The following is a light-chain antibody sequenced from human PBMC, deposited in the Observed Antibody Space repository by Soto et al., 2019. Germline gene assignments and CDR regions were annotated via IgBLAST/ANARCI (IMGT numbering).Light chain of an antibody. CDR3: QQYGSSALT. J-gene: IGKJ4*01. CDR2: DTS. V-gene: IGKV3-15*01. Sequence: EVVMRQSPATLSVSPWEGATLSCRASQGIGDTLAWYQHKPGQTPRLLIYDTSTRATGVPARFSGSGSGTDFTLTISRLEPEDFAVYYCQQYGSSALTFGGGTKVDIK. CDR1: QGIGDT.